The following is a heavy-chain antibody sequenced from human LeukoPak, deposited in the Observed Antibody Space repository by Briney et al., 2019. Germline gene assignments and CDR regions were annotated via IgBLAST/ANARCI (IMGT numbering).Heavy chain of an antibody. D-gene: IGHD4-23*01. CDR1: GFTFSNAW. V-gene: IGHV3-15*01. Sequence: GGSLRLSCAASGFTFSNAWMTWVRQAPGKGLEWVGRIKSKADGGTTDHAAPVNDRFTISRDDSKNTLYLQMNSLKIEDTAVYYCTTPTTVVDYWGQGTLVTVSS. J-gene: IGHJ4*02. CDR2: IKSKADGGTT. CDR3: TTPTTVVDY.